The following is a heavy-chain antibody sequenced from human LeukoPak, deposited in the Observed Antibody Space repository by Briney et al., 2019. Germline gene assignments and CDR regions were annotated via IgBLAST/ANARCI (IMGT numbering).Heavy chain of an antibody. Sequence: PGGSLRLSCAASGSTFSSYSMNWVRQAPGKGLEWVSSISSSSSYIYYADSVKGRFTISRDNAKNSLYLQMNSLRAEDTAVYYCARGGPYSSLLDAFDIWGQGTMVTVSS. V-gene: IGHV3-21*01. CDR2: ISSSSSYI. D-gene: IGHD6-19*01. CDR1: GSTFSSYS. J-gene: IGHJ3*02. CDR3: ARGGPYSSLLDAFDI.